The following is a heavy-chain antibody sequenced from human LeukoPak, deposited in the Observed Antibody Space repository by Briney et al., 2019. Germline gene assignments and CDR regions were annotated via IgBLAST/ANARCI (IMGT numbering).Heavy chain of an antibody. CDR3: ARARPNWNFDY. D-gene: IGHD1-20*01. Sequence: ASVKVSCKASGYTFTSYYMHRVRQAPGQGLEWMGIINPSGGSTSYAQKFQGRVTMTRDTSTSTVYMELSSLRSEDTAVYYCARARPNWNFDYWGQGTLVTVSS. CDR2: INPSGGST. J-gene: IGHJ4*02. V-gene: IGHV1-46*01. CDR1: GYTFTSYY.